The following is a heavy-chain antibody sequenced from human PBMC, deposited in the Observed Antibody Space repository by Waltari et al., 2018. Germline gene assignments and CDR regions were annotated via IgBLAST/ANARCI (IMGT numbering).Heavy chain of an antibody. J-gene: IGHJ4*02. V-gene: IGHV1-69*02. D-gene: IGHD3-22*01. CDR1: GGTFSSYT. CDR3: ARGRVDERSGTDY. CDR2: IIPILGIA. Sequence: QVQLVQSGAEVKKPGSSVKVSCKASGGTFSSYTISWVRQAPGQGLAWMGRIIPILGIANYAQKFQGRVTITADKSTSTAYMELSSLRSEDTAVYYCARGRVDERSGTDYWGQGTLVTVSS.